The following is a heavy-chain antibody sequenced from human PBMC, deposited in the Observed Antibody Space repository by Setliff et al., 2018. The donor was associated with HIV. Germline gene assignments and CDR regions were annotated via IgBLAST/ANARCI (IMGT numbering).Heavy chain of an antibody. CDR1: GGSINSSAYY. V-gene: IGHV4-39*07. D-gene: IGHD6-19*01. J-gene: IGHJ6*03. Sequence: PSETLSLTCTVPGGSINSSAYYWGWIRQPPGTGLEWIGSVSYSGSTYYNPSLKSRVTISVDKSKNQFSLKLSAVTAADTAVYYCARLGDNSGYYYYYYMDVWGKGTTVTVS. CDR3: ARLGDNSGYYYYYYMDV. CDR2: VSYSGST.